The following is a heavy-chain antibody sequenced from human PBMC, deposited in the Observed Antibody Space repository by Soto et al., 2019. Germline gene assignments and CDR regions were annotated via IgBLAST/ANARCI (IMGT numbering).Heavy chain of an antibody. Sequence: EVQLLDSGGGVVQPGGSLRLSCAASGFTFSSYAMSWVRQAPGKGLEWGSAISGSGGSTYYADSVKGRFAISRDNSKNTVYLQMNSLRAEDTAVCYCVRYSWNDKYFDYWGQGTLVTVSS. CDR1: GFTFSSYA. CDR2: ISGSGGST. D-gene: IGHD1-20*01. J-gene: IGHJ4*02. V-gene: IGHV3-23*01. CDR3: VRYSWNDKYFDY.